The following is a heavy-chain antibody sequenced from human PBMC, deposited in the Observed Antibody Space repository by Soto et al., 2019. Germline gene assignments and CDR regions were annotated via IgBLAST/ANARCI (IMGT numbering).Heavy chain of an antibody. CDR1: GGTFSSYT. Sequence: QVQLVQSGAEVKKPGSSVKVSCKASGGTFSSYTISWVRQAPGQGLEWMGRIIPILDIANYAQKFQGRVTITADKSTSTAYMELSSLRSEDTAVYYCARDRELEKYSGYDWSWYFDLWGRGTLVTVSS. D-gene: IGHD5-12*01. J-gene: IGHJ2*01. V-gene: IGHV1-69*08. CDR2: IIPILDIA. CDR3: ARDRELEKYSGYDWSWYFDL.